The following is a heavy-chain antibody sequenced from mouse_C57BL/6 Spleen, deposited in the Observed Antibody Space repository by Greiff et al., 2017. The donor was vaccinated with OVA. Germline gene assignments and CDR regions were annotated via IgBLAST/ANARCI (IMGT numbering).Heavy chain of an antibody. J-gene: IGHJ3*01. V-gene: IGHV3-6*01. Sequence: EVKLQESGPGLVKPSQSLSLTCSVTGYSITSGYYWNWIRQFPGNKLEWMGYISYDGSNNYNPSLKNRISITRDTSKNQFFLKLNSVTTEDTATYYCARGNYGLAYWGQGTLVTVSA. D-gene: IGHD1-1*02. CDR1: GYSITSGYY. CDR3: ARGNYGLAY. CDR2: ISYDGSN.